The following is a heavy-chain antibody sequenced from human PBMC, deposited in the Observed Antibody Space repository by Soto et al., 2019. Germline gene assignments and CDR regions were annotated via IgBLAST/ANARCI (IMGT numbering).Heavy chain of an antibody. D-gene: IGHD2-15*01. V-gene: IGHV1-3*01. CDR3: AREGILGYCSGGSCYGGLRAFDI. CDR2: INAGNGNT. Sequence: ASVKVSCKASGYTFTSYAMHWVRQAPGQRLEWMGWINAGNGNTKYSQKFQGRVTITRDTSASTAYMELSSLRSEDTAVYYCAREGILGYCSGGSCYGGLRAFDIWGQGTMVTVSS. J-gene: IGHJ3*02. CDR1: GYTFTSYA.